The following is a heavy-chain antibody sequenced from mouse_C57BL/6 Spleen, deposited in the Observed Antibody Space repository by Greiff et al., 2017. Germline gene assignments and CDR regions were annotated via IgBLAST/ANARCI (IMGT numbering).Heavy chain of an antibody. V-gene: IGHV1-26*01. CDR3: ARSYGEWFAY. D-gene: IGHD1-1*01. CDR2: INPKNGGT. Sequence: EVQLQQSGPELVKPGASVKISCKASGYTFTDYYMNWVKQSHGKSLEWIGDINPKNGGTSYNQKFKGKATLTVDKSSSTAYMALRSLTSEDSAVYYCARSYGEWFAYWGQGTLVTVSA. CDR1: GYTFTDYY. J-gene: IGHJ3*01.